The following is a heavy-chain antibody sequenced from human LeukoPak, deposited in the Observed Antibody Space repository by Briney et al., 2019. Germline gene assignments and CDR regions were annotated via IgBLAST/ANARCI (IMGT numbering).Heavy chain of an antibody. CDR3: ARDWLGIVGATLFDY. V-gene: IGHV1-46*01. D-gene: IGHD1-26*01. Sequence: ASVKVSCKASGYTFTSYYMHWVRQAPGQGLEWMGIINPSGGSTSYAQKFQGRVTMTTDTSTSTAYMELRSLRSDDTAVYYCARDWLGIVGATLFDYWGQGTLVTVSS. J-gene: IGHJ4*02. CDR1: GYTFTSYY. CDR2: INPSGGST.